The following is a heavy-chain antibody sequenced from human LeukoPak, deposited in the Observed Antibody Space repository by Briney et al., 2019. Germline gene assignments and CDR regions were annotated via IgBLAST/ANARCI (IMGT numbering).Heavy chain of an antibody. CDR3: VKVLGGVPPRAFEI. J-gene: IGHJ3*02. V-gene: IGHV3-30*02. CDR1: GFAFSTYG. Sequence: GGSLRLSCAASGFAFSTYGMHWVRQPPGKGLEWVAYIQYDGNNKKYVDSVKGRFTLTRDNSKNTLHLQMNSLTAEDTAVYYCVKVLGGVPPRAFEIWGQGTMVTVSP. CDR2: IQYDGNNK.